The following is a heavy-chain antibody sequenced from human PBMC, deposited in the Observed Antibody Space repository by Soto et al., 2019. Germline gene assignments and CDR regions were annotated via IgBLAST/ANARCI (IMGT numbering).Heavy chain of an antibody. J-gene: IGHJ5*02. CDR2: IYYIGST. V-gene: IGHV4-31*03. Sequence: QVQLQESGPGLVNPSQTLSLTCTVSGCSISSGGYYWNWIRQHPGKGLEWIGYIYYIGSTYYNPSLKRRVTISLDTSKNQFSLKLSSVTAADTAVYYCARSFFPWVQGTLVTVSS. D-gene: IGHD3-3*01. CDR3: ARSFFP. CDR1: GCSISSGGYY.